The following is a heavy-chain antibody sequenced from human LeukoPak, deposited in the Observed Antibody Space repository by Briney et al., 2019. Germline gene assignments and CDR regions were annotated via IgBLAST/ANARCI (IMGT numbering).Heavy chain of an antibody. V-gene: IGHV3-23*01. CDR3: AKSLNYYDSSGHDALDI. CDR2: ISGSGIST. D-gene: IGHD3-22*01. Sequence: PGGSLRLSCAAAGFTVSDYGMNWVRQAPGKGLEWDSGISGSGISTYYADPVKGRFTISRDNSKNTLYLQMNSLRVEDTAVYYCAKSLNYYDSSGHDALDIWGQGTMVTVSS. J-gene: IGHJ3*02. CDR1: GFTVSDYG.